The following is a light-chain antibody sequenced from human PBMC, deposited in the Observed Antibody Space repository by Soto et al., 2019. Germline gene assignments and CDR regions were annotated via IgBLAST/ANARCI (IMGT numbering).Light chain of an antibody. CDR3: QQYNNWPPWT. CDR1: QSVSSN. Sequence: EIVMTQFPATLSVSPGERATLFCRASQSVSSNFAWYQQRPGQAPRLLIYGVSTRATGIPARFSGSGSGTEFTLTISSLQSEDFAVYYCQQYNNWPPWTFGQGTKVEIK. J-gene: IGKJ1*01. CDR2: GVS. V-gene: IGKV3-15*01.